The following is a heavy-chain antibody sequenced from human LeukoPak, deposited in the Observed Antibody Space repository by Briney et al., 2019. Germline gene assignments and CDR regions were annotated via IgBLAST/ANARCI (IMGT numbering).Heavy chain of an antibody. CDR3: ARGDSFDYDY. CDR2: INHSGST. V-gene: IGHV4-34*01. J-gene: IGHJ4*02. CDR1: GGSFSGYY. D-gene: IGHD3-3*01. Sequence: PSETLSLTCAVYGGSFSGYYWSWIRQPPGKGLEWIGEINHSGSTNYNPSLKSRVTISVDTSKNQFSLKLSSVTAADTAVYYRARGDSFDYDYWGQGTLVTVSS.